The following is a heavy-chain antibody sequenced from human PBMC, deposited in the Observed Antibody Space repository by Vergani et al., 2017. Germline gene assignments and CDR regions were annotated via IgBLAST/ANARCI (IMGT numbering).Heavy chain of an antibody. Sequence: QVQPVESGGGVVQPGRSLRLSCAASGFTFSRYGMHWVRPAPGKGLEWVAVVSYAGGSKYYADSVKGRFTISRDNCKNTLYLQMNRLRAEDTAVYYCAKVSCSGGSGCGCYFDYWGQGTLVTVSS. J-gene: IGHJ4*02. CDR2: VSYAGGSK. CDR3: AKVSCSGGSGCGCYFDY. D-gene: IGHD2-15*01. CDR1: GFTFSRYG. V-gene: IGHV3-30*18.